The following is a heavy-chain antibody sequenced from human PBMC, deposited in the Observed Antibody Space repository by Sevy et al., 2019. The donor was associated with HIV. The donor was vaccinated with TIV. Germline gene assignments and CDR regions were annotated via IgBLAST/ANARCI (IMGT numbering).Heavy chain of an antibody. J-gene: IGHJ2*01. Sequence: GGSLRLSCAASGFTVSNNYMSWVRRAPGKGLEWVSVIYTGGSTYYVDSVEGRFTMSRDDSKNTVYLEMNNLSAEDTAIYYCARDHGGVQDWYFDLWGRGTPVTVSS. V-gene: IGHV3-53*01. D-gene: IGHD2-8*02. CDR3: ARDHGGVQDWYFDL. CDR2: IYTGGST. CDR1: GFTVSNNY.